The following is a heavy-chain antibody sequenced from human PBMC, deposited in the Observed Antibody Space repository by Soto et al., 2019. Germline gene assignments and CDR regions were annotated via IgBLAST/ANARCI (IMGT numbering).Heavy chain of an antibody. V-gene: IGHV1-3*01. D-gene: IGHD6-19*01. Sequence: QVQLVQSGAEVKKPGASVKVSCKASGYTFTSYAMHWVRQAPGQRLEWMGWINAGNGNTKYSQKFQGRVTITRDTSASTAYMELSSLRSEDTAVYYCARSVSGWLFLGPWGQGTLVTVSS. J-gene: IGHJ5*02. CDR1: GYTFTSYA. CDR2: INAGNGNT. CDR3: ARSVSGWLFLGP.